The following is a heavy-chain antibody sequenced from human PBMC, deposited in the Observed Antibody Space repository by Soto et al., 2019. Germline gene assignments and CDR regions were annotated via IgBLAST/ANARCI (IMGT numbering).Heavy chain of an antibody. D-gene: IGHD2-2*01. Sequence: QVQLVESGGGVVQPGRSLRLSCAASGFSFSSYGMHWVRQAPGKGLEWVAIIWFDGNKRYYAESVKGRFTVSRDNSKNTMYLQMTSQRVEDTAVYYCARDSCGVTNCYGHFDFWGQGALVTVSS. CDR2: IWFDGNKR. CDR3: ARDSCGVTNCYGHFDF. CDR1: GFSFSSYG. J-gene: IGHJ4*02. V-gene: IGHV3-33*01.